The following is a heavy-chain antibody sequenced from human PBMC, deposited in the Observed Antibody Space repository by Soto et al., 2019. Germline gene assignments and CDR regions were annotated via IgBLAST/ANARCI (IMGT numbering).Heavy chain of an antibody. Sequence: EVQLAESGGGLAQPGGSLRLSCAASGFTLSGYAMDWVRQAPGKGLEYVSCISSNGVGTYYANSVQGRFTISRDNSKNTVYLQMGSLRPEDMAVYYCARRARPDVYYMDVWGKGTTVTVS. CDR2: ISSNGVGT. CDR3: ARRARPDVYYMDV. V-gene: IGHV3-64*01. CDR1: GFTLSGYA. J-gene: IGHJ6*03. D-gene: IGHD6-6*01.